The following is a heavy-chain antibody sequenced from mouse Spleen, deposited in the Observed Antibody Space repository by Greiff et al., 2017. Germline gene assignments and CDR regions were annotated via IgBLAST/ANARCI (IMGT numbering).Heavy chain of an antibody. J-gene: IGHJ2*01. CDR1: GYTFTSYW. D-gene: IGHD2-4*01. CDR3: ARIYYDYDGGLDY. Sequence: QVQLQQPGAELVKPGASVKVSCKASGYTFTSYWMHWVKQRPGQGLEWIGRIHPSDSDTNYNQKFKGKATITADTSSNTAYLQLSSLTSEDTAIYYCARIYYDYDGGLDYWGQGTTLTVSS. CDR2: IHPSDSDT. V-gene: IGHV1-74*01.